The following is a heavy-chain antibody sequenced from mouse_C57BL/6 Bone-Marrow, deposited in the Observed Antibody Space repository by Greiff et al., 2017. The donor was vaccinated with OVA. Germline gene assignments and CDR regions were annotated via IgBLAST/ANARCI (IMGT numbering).Heavy chain of an antibody. Sequence: EVQLQQSGPELVKPGASVKISCKASGYTFTDYYMNWVKQSHGKGLEWIGDINPNNGGTSYNQKFKGKATLTVDKSSSTAYMELRSLTSEDSAVYYCARSGFAYWGQGTLVTVSA. J-gene: IGHJ3*01. CDR1: GYTFTDYY. V-gene: IGHV1-26*01. CDR3: ARSGFAY. CDR2: INPNNGGT.